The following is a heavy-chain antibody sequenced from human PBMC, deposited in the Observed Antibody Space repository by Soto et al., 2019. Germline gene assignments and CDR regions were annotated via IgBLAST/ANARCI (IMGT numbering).Heavy chain of an antibody. Sequence: QVQLQESGPGLVKPSQTLSLTCTVSGGSISSGDYCWSWIRQPPGKGLEWIGYIYYSGSTYYNPSLKRRVTISVDTSKNQFSLKLSSVTAADTAVYYCARASPVFTGVWGQGATGTGSS. D-gene: IGHD3-3*01. J-gene: IGHJ6*02. CDR2: IYYSGST. CDR1: GGSISSGDYC. V-gene: IGHV4-30-4*01. CDR3: ARASPVFTGV.